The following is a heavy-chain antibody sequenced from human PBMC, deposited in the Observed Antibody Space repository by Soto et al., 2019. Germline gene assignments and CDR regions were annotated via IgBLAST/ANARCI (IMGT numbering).Heavy chain of an antibody. CDR2: IYPDDSDT. Sequence: GESLKISCQASGYSFSNFWIAWVRQMPGEGLEWLGIIYPDDSDTRYSPSFLGQVTISADKSIKTTYLQWSSLKASDTAFYYCAKDARAVAGLGAYYFDLWGQGTLVTVSS. J-gene: IGHJ4*02. CDR3: AKDARAVAGLGAYYFDL. CDR1: GYSFSNFW. V-gene: IGHV5-51*01. D-gene: IGHD6-19*01.